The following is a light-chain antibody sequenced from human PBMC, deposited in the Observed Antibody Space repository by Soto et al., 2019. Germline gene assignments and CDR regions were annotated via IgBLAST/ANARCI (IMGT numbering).Light chain of an antibody. CDR1: QSVSSY. CDR3: QQRSNWPGT. Sequence: EIVLTQSPATLSLSPGERATLSCRASQSVSSYLAWYHQKPGQAPRLLISDASNKATGIPARFRGSGSGTDFTLTISSLEPEDFAVYYCQQRSNWPGTVGQGTKVEIK. J-gene: IGKJ1*01. V-gene: IGKV3-11*01. CDR2: DAS.